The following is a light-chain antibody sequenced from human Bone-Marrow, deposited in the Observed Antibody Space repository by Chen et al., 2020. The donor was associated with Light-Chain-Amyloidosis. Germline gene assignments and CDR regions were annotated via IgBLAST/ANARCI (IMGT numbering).Light chain of an antibody. CDR3: QQYDLGFT. CDR2: DAS. Sequence: DIQMTQSPSSLSASVGDRVTITCQASEDISKFLNWYQQKPGQAPKLLIYDASILQIGVPSRFSGSGSGTDFTFTISSLQPEDIATYDCQQYDLGFTFGPGTKVDI. CDR1: EDISKF. V-gene: IGKV1-33*01. J-gene: IGKJ3*01.